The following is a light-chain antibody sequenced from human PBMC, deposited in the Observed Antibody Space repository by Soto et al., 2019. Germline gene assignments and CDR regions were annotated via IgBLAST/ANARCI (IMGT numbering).Light chain of an antibody. CDR1: QSVSSDY. J-gene: IGKJ3*01. V-gene: IGKV3-20*01. Sequence: EVVLTQSPDTLSLSPGERATLSCRASQSVSSDYLVWYQQKPGQAPRLLIYGASSRATGIPDRFSGSGSGTDFTLTISRLEPDDFAVYYCQHYGNSPHSVTFGPGTKVDIK. CDR2: GAS. CDR3: QHYGNSPHSVT.